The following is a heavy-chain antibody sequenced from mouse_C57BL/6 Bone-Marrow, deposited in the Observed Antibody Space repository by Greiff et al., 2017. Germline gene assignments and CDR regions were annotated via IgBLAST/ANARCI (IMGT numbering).Heavy chain of an antibody. D-gene: IGHD2-2*01. J-gene: IGHJ1*03. CDR2: IDPSDSYT. CDR1: GYTFTSYW. Sequence: QVQLQQPGAELVMPGASVKLSCKASGYTFTSYWMHWVKQRPGQGLEWIGEIDPSDSYTNYNQKFKGKSTLTVDKSSSTAYMQLSSLTSEDSAVYYCARGGSGYPWYFDVWGTGTTVTVSS. CDR3: ARGGSGYPWYFDV. V-gene: IGHV1-69*01.